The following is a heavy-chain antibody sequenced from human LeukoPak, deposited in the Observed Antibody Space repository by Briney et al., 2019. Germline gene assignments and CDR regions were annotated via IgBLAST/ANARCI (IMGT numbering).Heavy chain of an antibody. CDR3: ARGRARGSYYGY. CDR1: GGSFSGYY. V-gene: IGHV4-34*01. J-gene: IGHJ4*02. CDR2: INHSGST. Sequence: SETLSLTCAVYGGSFSGYYCSWIRQPPGKGLEWIGEINHSGSTNYNPSLKSRVTISVDTSKNQFSLKLSSVTAADTAVYYCARGRARGSYYGYWGQGTLVTVSS. D-gene: IGHD1-26*01.